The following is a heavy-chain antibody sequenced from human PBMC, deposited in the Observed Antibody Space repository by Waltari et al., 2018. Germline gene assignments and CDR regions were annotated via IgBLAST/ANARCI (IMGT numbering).Heavy chain of an antibody. CDR1: GYTFTDYY. J-gene: IGHJ3*02. CDR2: VDPEDGET. CDR3: ATGGQYNWNYVGAFDI. D-gene: IGHD1-7*01. V-gene: IGHV1-69-2*01. Sequence: EVQLVQSGAEVKKPGATVKISCKVSGYTFTDYYMHWVQQAPGKGLEWMGLVDPEDGETISAEKFQARVTITADTSTDTAYMELSSLRSEDTAVYYCATGGQYNWNYVGAFDIWGQGTMVTVSS.